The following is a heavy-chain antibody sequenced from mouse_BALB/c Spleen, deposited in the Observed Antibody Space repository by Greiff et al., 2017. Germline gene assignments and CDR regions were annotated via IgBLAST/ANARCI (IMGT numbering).Heavy chain of an antibody. J-gene: IGHJ4*01. CDR3: ARDIPPMITTMGAGAMDY. V-gene: IGHV7-3*02. D-gene: IGHD2-4*01. CDR1: GFTFTDYY. CDR2: IRNKANGYTT. Sequence: EVMLVESGGGLVQPGGSLRLSCATSGFTFTDYYMSWVRQPPGKALEWLGFIRNKANGYTTEYSASVKGRFTISRDNSQSILYLQMNTLRAEDSATYYCARDIPPMITTMGAGAMDYWGQGTSVTVSS.